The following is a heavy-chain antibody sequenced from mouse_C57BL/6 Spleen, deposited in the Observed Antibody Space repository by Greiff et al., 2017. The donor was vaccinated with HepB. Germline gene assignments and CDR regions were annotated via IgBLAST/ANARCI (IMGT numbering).Heavy chain of an antibody. Sequence: EVQLQESGPGLVKPSQSLSLTCSVTGYSITSGYYWNWIRQFPGNKLEWMGYISYDGSNNYNPSLKNRISITRDTSKNQFFLKLNSVTTEDTATYYCASRYDYYFDYWGQGTTLTVSS. CDR2: ISYDGSN. D-gene: IGHD2-4*01. V-gene: IGHV3-6*01. CDR3: ASRYDYYFDY. J-gene: IGHJ2*01. CDR1: GYSITSGYY.